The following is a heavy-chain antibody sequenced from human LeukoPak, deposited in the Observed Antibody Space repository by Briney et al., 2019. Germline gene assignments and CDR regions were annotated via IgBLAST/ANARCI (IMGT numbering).Heavy chain of an antibody. J-gene: IGHJ4*02. CDR3: ARLRRGSGYYGSGSYYNAFDY. D-gene: IGHD3-10*01. CDR2: IYTSGNT. Sequence: PSQTLSLTCTVSGGSISSGGYYWSWLRQPAGKGLEWIGRIYTSGNTNYNPSLKSRVTISVDTSKNQFSLKLSSVTAADTAVYYCARLRRGSGYYGSGSYYNAFDYWGQGTLVTVSS. V-gene: IGHV4-61*02. CDR1: GGSISSGGYY.